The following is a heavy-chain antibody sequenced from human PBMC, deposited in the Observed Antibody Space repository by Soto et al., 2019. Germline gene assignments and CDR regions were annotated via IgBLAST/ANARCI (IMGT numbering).Heavy chain of an antibody. CDR3: AKEGRGLAADDHWFDP. CDR1: GYTFISYG. Sequence: QVQLVQSGAEVKKPGASVKVSCKASGYTFISYGISWVRQAPGQGLEWMGWISAYSGETIYAQKFQGRVTLTTDHSRSTGYMELRSLRSDDTDVYFCAKEGRGLAADDHWFDPWGQGTLVIVYS. V-gene: IGHV1-18*01. J-gene: IGHJ5*02. CDR2: ISAYSGET. D-gene: IGHD6-13*01.